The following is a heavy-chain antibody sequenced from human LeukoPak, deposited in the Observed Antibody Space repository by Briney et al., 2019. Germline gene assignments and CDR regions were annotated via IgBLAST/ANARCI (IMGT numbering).Heavy chain of an antibody. CDR1: GYNFASFG. V-gene: IGHV1-18*01. CDR2: GGGHDGST. J-gene: IGHJ5*02. CDR3: ARVGRGCITINCYWEDWFDP. D-gene: IGHD2-2*01. Sequence: GASVKVSCRASGYNFASFGISWVRKAPGQGPEWLGWGGGHDGSTHYAQSVQGRVTMTADTSTSTAYMEMRSLRADDTAVYYCARVGRGCITINCYWEDWFDPWGQGTLVFVTS.